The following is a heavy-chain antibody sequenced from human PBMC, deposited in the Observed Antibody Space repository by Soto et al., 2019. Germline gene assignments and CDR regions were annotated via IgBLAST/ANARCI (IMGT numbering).Heavy chain of an antibody. J-gene: IGHJ6*02. CDR1: GGSFSGYY. D-gene: IGHD3-10*01. CDR2: INHSGST. Sequence: SETLSLTCAVYGGSFSGYYWNWIRQPPGKGLEWIGEINHSGSTNYNPSLKSRVTISVDTSKNQFSLKLSSVTAADTAVYYCARRRSRGVPIYYYYGMDVWGQGTTVTVSS. V-gene: IGHV4-34*01. CDR3: ARRRSRGVPIYYYYGMDV.